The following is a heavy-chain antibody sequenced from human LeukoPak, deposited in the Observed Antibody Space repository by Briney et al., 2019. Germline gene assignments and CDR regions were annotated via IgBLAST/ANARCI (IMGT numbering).Heavy chain of an antibody. CDR2: ISSSSSTI. Sequence: PGGSLRLSCAASGFTFSSYEMNWVRQAPGKGLEWVSYISSSSSTIYYADSVKGRFTISRDNAKNSLYLQLNSLRAEDTALYYCVRPRSPASNDGGYWGQGTLVTVSS. CDR3: VRPRSPASNDGGY. J-gene: IGHJ4*02. D-gene: IGHD1-1*01. CDR1: GFTFSSYE. V-gene: IGHV3-48*03.